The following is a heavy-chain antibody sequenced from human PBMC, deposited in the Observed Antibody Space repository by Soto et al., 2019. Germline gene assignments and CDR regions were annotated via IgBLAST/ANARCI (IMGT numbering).Heavy chain of an antibody. Sequence: SETLSLTCSVSGGSISSGYWTWIRHPPGKGLEWIGYIYLGGHSDYNPSLKSRVTISVDTSKNQFSLTMTSVTAADTAVYYCATGVATTEWDSWGQGTLVTVSS. CDR1: GGSISSGY. CDR2: IYLGGHS. V-gene: IGHV4-4*09. D-gene: IGHD5-12*01. CDR3: ATGVATTEWDS. J-gene: IGHJ4*02.